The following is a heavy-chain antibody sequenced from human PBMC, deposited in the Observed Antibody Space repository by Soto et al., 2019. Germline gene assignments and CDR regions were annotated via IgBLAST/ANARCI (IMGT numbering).Heavy chain of an antibody. V-gene: IGHV4-31*02. J-gene: IGHJ2*01. CDR1: GGPVSRDALY. CDR2: VYHTGTT. Sequence: SETLSLTCVVSGGPVSRDALYWSWIRHLPGKGLEWIANVYHTGTTYYNPSLKSRVSMSVDTSQNQFSLILASVTAADTAVYYCARALVFFFICRDYHYHFALPIWGPGAPV. D-gene: IGHD4-17*01. CDR3: ARALVFFFICRDYHYHFALPI.